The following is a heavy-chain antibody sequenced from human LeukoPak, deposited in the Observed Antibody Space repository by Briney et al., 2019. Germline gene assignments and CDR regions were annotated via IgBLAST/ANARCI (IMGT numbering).Heavy chain of an antibody. CDR2: ISYDGSNK. CDR3: ARDPAYYDSSGYVNY. J-gene: IGHJ4*02. CDR1: GFTFSSYA. V-gene: IGHV3-30-3*01. D-gene: IGHD3-22*01. Sequence: GGSLRLSCAASGFTFSSYAMHWVRQAPGKGLEWVAVISYDGSNKYYADSVKGRFTISRDNSKNTLYLQMNSLRAEDTAVYYCARDPAYYDSSGYVNYWGQGTLATVSS.